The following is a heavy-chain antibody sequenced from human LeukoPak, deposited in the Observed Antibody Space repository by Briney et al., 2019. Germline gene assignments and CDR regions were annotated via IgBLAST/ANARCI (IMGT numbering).Heavy chain of an antibody. CDR1: GYTFTLYY. CDR3: ARDRELELSPPYYYYYMDV. V-gene: IGHV1-2*02. Sequence: ASVTVSCTASGYTFTLYYMHWVRQAPGQGLEWMGWINPNSGGTNYAQKFQGRVTMTRDTSISTAYMELSRLRSDDTAVYYCARDRELELSPPYYYYYMDVWGKGTTVTVSS. CDR2: INPNSGGT. D-gene: IGHD1-7*01. J-gene: IGHJ6*03.